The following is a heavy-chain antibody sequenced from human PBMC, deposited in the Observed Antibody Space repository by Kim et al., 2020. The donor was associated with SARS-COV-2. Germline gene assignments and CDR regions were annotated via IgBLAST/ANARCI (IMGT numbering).Heavy chain of an antibody. Sequence: GGSLRLSCTASGFTFGDYAMSWFRQAPGKGLEWVGFIRSKAYGGTTEYAASVKGRFTISRDDSKSIAYLQMNSLKTEDTAVYYCTRWIVGAIRGSYNWFDPWGQGTLVTVSS. V-gene: IGHV3-49*03. CDR3: TRWIVGAIRGSYNWFDP. CDR2: IRSKAYGGTT. J-gene: IGHJ5*02. D-gene: IGHD1-26*01. CDR1: GFTFGDYA.